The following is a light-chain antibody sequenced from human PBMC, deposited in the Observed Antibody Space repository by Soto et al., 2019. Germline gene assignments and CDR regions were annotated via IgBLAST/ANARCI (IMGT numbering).Light chain of an antibody. J-gene: IGKJ5*01. Sequence: EMLVTQSPGTLSLAPEESATLSCRASQNFGISYLAWYQQKPGQAPRLLIYGASSRATGIPDRFSGSGSGTDFTLAISRVEPEDFAVYYCQQYGSLPITFGQGTRLEIK. CDR1: QNFGISY. CDR2: GAS. V-gene: IGKV3-20*01. CDR3: QQYGSLPIT.